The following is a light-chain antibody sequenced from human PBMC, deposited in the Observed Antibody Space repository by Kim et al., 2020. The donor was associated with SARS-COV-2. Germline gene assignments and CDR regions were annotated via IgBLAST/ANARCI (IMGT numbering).Light chain of an antibody. Sequence: DIQMTQSPSSLSASVGDRVTITCQASQDIRNYLNWYQQKPGKAPKLLIYDASNLETGVPSRFSGSGSGTDFTFTISSLQPEDIATYYCQQYDNLPLTFGVGTKVDIK. CDR3: QQYDNLPLT. CDR1: QDIRNY. J-gene: IGKJ4*01. V-gene: IGKV1-33*01. CDR2: DAS.